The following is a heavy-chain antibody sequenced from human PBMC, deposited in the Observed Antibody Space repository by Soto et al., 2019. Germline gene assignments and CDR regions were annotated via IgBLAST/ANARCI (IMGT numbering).Heavy chain of an antibody. CDR2: INPNSGGT. CDR1: GYTFTGYY. CDR3: ARDGYCSGGGCYSTYGMDV. Sequence: ASVKVSCKASGYTFTGYYMHWVRQAPGQGLEWMGWINPNSGGTNYAQKFQGWVTMTRDTSISTAYMELSRLRSEDTAVYYCARDGYCSGGGCYSTYGMDVWGQGTTVTVSS. V-gene: IGHV1-2*04. D-gene: IGHD2-15*01. J-gene: IGHJ6*02.